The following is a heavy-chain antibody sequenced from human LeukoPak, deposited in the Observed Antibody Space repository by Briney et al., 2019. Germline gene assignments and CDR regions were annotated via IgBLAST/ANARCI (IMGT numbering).Heavy chain of an antibody. CDR1: GFTFSDYT. CDR2: ISSSSSTI. D-gene: IGHD3-10*01. CDR3: GRAGGYYGSGVFYD. V-gene: IGHV3-48*01. Sequence: GGSLRLSCAASGFTFSDYTMNWVRQAPGKGLECVSYISSSSSTIYYADSVKGRFTISRDNAKNSLYLQMSSLRAEDTAVYYCGRAGGYYGSGVFYDWGQGTLVTVSS. J-gene: IGHJ4*02.